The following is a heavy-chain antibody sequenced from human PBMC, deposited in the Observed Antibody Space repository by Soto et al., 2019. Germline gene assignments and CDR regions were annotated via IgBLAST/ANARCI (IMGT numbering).Heavy chain of an antibody. CDR1: GYTLTIDY. J-gene: IGHJ6*02. Sequence: ASVKVFCKASGYTLTIDYMHWLRQTPVQRAAWMGIINPSGGSTSYAQKFQGRVTMTRDTSTSTVYMELSSLRSEDTAVYYCAREPVLRFLEWLSNYYYGMDVWGQGTTVTVSS. CDR3: AREPVLRFLEWLSNYYYGMDV. V-gene: IGHV1-46*01. CDR2: INPSGGST. D-gene: IGHD3-3*01.